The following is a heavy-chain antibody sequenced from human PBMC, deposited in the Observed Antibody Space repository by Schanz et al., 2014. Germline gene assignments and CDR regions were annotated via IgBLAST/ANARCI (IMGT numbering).Heavy chain of an antibody. D-gene: IGHD3-10*01. V-gene: IGHV3-23*04. Sequence: EVQLVESGGGLVQPGGSLRLSCVASGFTFFGSFAMSWVRQAPGKGLEWVSGMSGSGSTADYADSVKGRFTISRDNSRKTLYLQMNSLRADDTAVYYCAKDQGSYGSGSYSYFDYWGQGTLATVSS. J-gene: IGHJ4*02. CDR3: AKDQGSYGSGSYSYFDY. CDR2: MSGSGSTA. CDR1: GFTFFGSFA.